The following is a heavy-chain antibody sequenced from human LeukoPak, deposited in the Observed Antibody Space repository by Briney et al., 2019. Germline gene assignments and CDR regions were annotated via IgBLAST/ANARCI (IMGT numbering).Heavy chain of an antibody. V-gene: IGHV3-21*04. CDR2: ISSTSSYI. D-gene: IGHD6-19*01. J-gene: IGHJ4*02. CDR3: AKQDSSGGGLDY. Sequence: GGSLRLSCAASGFTFSSYNIHWVRQAPGKGLEWVSSISSTSSYIYYADSVKGRFTISRDNAKNSLYLQMNSLRAEDTAVYYCAKQDSSGGGLDYWGQGTLVTVSS. CDR1: GFTFSSYN.